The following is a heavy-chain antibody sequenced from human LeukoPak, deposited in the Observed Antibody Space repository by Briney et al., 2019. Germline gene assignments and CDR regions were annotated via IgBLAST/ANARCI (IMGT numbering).Heavy chain of an antibody. J-gene: IGHJ4*02. Sequence: GGSLRLSCAASGFTFDDYAMHWVRQAPGKGLEWVSGISWNSGSIGYADSVKGRFTISRDNAKNSLYLQMNSLRAEDTALYYCAKTRLRFHWYYFDYWGQGTLVTVSS. CDR2: ISWNSGSI. V-gene: IGHV3-9*01. CDR1: GFTFDDYA. CDR3: AKTRLRFHWYYFDY. D-gene: IGHD5-12*01.